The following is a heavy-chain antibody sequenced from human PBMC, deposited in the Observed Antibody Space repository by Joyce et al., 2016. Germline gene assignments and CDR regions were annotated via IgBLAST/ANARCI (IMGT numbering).Heavy chain of an antibody. J-gene: IGHJ6*02. CDR2: IIHRESA. Sequence: QMQLQESGPVLVKPSQTLSLTCADSGGPVSSGGYSWTWIRQPPGKGLEWIGHIIHRESAYYNPSLPSRGTMSIGRSSNQFSLKLRSVTAADTAVYYCASAYGSGSYSYYYGMDVWGQGTTVTVSS. CDR1: GGPVSSGGYS. V-gene: IGHV4-30-2*01. D-gene: IGHD3-10*01. CDR3: ASAYGSGSYSYYYGMDV.